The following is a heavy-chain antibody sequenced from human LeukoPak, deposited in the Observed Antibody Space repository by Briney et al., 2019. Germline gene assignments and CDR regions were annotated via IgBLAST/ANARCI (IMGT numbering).Heavy chain of an antibody. V-gene: IGHV3-30*02. CDR1: GFTFSSYG. CDR3: AKDVYDCSGGSCPQYYYVMDV. J-gene: IGHJ6*02. CDR2: IRFDGSEK. D-gene: IGHD2-15*01. Sequence: QAGVSLRLSCTASGFTFSSYGMHWVRQDPGKGLEWVSFIRFDGSEKYYADSVRGRFTISRDDSKNTLSLQMNSLRAEDTALYYCAKDVYDCSGGSCPQYYYVMDVWGQGTTVTVSS.